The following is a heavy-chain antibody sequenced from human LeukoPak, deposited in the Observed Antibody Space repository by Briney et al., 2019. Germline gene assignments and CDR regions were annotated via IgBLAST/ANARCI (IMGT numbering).Heavy chain of an antibody. CDR1: GFSFTDYY. CDR2: ISRTGHST. V-gene: IGHV3-11*01. J-gene: IGHJ6*03. D-gene: IGHD4-17*01. Sequence: PGASLRLSCEASGFSFTDYYVTWIRQAPGKGLEWVSYISRTGHSTYYGDSVAGRFTISRDTAKNSLFLQMTSLRAEDTAVYYCARAGDSGDFPLGYFYYMDVWGKGTTVTVSS. CDR3: ARAGDSGDFPLGYFYYMDV.